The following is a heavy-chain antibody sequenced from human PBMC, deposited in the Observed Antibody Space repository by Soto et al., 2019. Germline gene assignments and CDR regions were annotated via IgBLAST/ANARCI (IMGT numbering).Heavy chain of an antibody. Sequence: QVQLVESGGGVVQPGRSLRLSCAASGFTISSYGMHWVRQAPGKGLEWVAVIWYDGSNKYYADSVKGRFTISRDNSKNTLYLQMNSLRAEDTAVYYCARDPNTYYDFWSGETGFDPWGQGTLVTVSS. CDR2: IWYDGSNK. J-gene: IGHJ5*02. CDR3: ARDPNTYYDFWSGETGFDP. D-gene: IGHD3-3*01. V-gene: IGHV3-33*01. CDR1: GFTISSYG.